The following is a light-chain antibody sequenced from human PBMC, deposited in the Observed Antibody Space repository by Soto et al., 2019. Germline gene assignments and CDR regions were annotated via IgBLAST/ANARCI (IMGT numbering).Light chain of an antibody. V-gene: IGKV1-39*01. CDR1: QTISDA. Sequence: EIQMTQSPSTLSVSVGDRVALTCRAGQTISDALNWYQQKPGKAPRLLMSDASMLQSGIPARFRGSGSGTDFTLSISSLQPEDFATYYCQQCYRTPLTFGGGTKVDI. CDR2: DAS. J-gene: IGKJ4*01. CDR3: QQCYRTPLT.